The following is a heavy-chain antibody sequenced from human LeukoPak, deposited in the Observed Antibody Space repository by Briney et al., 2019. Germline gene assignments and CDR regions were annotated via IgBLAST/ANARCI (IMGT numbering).Heavy chain of an antibody. CDR3: ENGGGDHAFDI. Sequence: GGSLRLSCAASGFIFSNYWMHWVRQAPGKGLVWVSRINSDGINTRYADSVKGRFTTSRDNAKTTLYLQWSSRRVQATGVYFCENGGGDHAFDIWGQGTLVTVSS. CDR2: INSDGINT. CDR1: GFIFSNYW. V-gene: IGHV3-74*01. D-gene: IGHD3-16*01. J-gene: IGHJ3*02.